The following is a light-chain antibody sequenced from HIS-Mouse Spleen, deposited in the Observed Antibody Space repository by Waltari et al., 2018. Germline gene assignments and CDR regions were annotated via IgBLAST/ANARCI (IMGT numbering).Light chain of an antibody. CDR3: QSYDSSLSGYVV. CDR2: GNS. CDR1: SSNIGAGYD. V-gene: IGLV1-40*01. Sequence: QSVLTQPPSVSGAPGQRVTISCTGSSSNIGAGYDVHWYQQLPGTAPKLRLYGNSNRPSGVPDRFAGSKSGTSASLAITGRQAEDEADYYCQSYDSSLSGYVVFGGGTK. J-gene: IGLJ2*01.